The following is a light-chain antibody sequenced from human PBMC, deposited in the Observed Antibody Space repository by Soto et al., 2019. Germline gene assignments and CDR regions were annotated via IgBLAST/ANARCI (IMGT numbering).Light chain of an antibody. V-gene: IGLV7-46*01. Sequence: QTVVTQEPSLTVSPGGTVTLTCASSTGAVTSGHYPYWFQQKPGKAPRTLIYDTSSKHPGTPARFSGSLLGDKAALTLSGAQPEDEAEYYCLLYSSGARPVFGGGTKLPS. CDR3: LLYSSGARPV. CDR1: TGAVTSGHY. J-gene: IGLJ3*02. CDR2: DTS.